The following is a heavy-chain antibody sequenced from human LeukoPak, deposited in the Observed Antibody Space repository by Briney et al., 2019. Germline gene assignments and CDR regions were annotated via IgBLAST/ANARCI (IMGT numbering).Heavy chain of an antibody. CDR3: ARSQWLATPDYVDY. J-gene: IGHJ4*02. D-gene: IGHD6-19*01. CDR1: GFTFSSYS. CDR2: ISSSSSYI. Sequence: GXXLRLSCAASGFTFSSYSMNWVRQAPGKGLEWVSSISSSSSYIYYADSVKGRFTISRDNAKNSLYLQMNSLRAEDTAVYYCARSQWLATPDYVDYWGQGTLVTVSS. V-gene: IGHV3-21*01.